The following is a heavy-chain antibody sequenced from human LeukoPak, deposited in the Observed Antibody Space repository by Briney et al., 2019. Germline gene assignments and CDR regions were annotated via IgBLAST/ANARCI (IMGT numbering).Heavy chain of an antibody. CDR1: GFTFSSYE. CDR3: AELGITMIGGV. Sequence: GGTLRLSCEASGFTFSSYEMNWVRQAPGKGLEWVSYISSSGSTIYYADSVKGRFTISRDNAKNSLYLQMNSLRAEDTAVYYCAELGITMIGGVWGKGTTVTISS. J-gene: IGHJ6*04. CDR2: ISSSGSTI. V-gene: IGHV3-48*03. D-gene: IGHD3-10*02.